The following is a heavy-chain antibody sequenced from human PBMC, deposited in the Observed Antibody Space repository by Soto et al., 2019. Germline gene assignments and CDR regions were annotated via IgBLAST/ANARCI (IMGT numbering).Heavy chain of an antibody. Sequence: SETLSLTCTVSGGSISSGGYYWRWIRQHPGKGLEWIGYIYYSGSTYYNPSLKSRVTISVDTSKNQFSLKLSSVTAADTAVYYCATIRGLRVAAFDIWGQGTMVTVSS. CDR3: ATIRGLRVAAFDI. CDR2: IYYSGST. D-gene: IGHD5-12*01. V-gene: IGHV4-31*03. CDR1: GGSISSGGYY. J-gene: IGHJ3*02.